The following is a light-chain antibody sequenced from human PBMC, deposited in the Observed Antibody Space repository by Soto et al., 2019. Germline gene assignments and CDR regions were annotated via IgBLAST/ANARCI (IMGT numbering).Light chain of an antibody. CDR2: DVT. Sequence: QSALTQPASVSGSPGQSITISCTGTSSDVGGYNYVSWYQQHPGKAPKLMIYDVTNRPSGVSNRFSGSKSGNTASLTISGLQAEDEGDYYCSSYTSSSNVYVFGTGTKVTVL. CDR1: SSDVGGYNY. CDR3: SSYTSSSNVYV. J-gene: IGLJ1*01. V-gene: IGLV2-14*01.